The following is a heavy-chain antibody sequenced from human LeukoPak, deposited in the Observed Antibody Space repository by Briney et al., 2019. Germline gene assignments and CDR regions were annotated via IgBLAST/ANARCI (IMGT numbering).Heavy chain of an antibody. V-gene: IGHV3-21*01. D-gene: IGHD6-19*01. CDR1: GFTFSAYS. J-gene: IGHJ4*02. Sequence: GGSLRLSCAASGFTFSAYSMNWVRQAPGKGLEWVSSITSPVGRIYYADSLKGRITISRDNARSTLYLQMNSLRAEDTAVYYCATDGRSSGWYGFDYWGQGILVTVSS. CDR2: ITSPVGRI. CDR3: ATDGRSSGWYGFDY.